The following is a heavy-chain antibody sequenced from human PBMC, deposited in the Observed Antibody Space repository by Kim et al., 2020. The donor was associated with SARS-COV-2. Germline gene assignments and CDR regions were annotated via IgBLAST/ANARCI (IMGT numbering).Heavy chain of an antibody. CDR3: ARATWYYDFWSGFDY. CDR2: ITSSGSYM. CDR1: GFTFSSYN. J-gene: IGHJ4*02. D-gene: IGHD3-3*01. V-gene: IGHV3-21*01. Sequence: GGSLRLSCAASGFTFSSYNMNWVRQAPGKGLEWVSSITSSGSYMYYADSMKGRFTISRDNAKNSLYLQMNSLRAEDTAVYYCARATWYYDFWSGFDYWGQGTLVTVSS.